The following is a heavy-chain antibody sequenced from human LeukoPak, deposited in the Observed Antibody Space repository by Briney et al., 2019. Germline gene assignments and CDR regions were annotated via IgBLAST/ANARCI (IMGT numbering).Heavy chain of an antibody. CDR1: GFTLCSYA. CDR2: ISGSGGSI. Sequence: PGGSLRLSCAASGFTLCSYAMSWVREAPGRGVEWVSAISGSGGSIYYADSVKGRFTISRDNSKNTLYLQMNSLRAEDTAVYYCAKQHIVVVTADIDYWGQGTLVTVSS. CDR3: AKQHIVVVTADIDY. D-gene: IGHD2-21*02. J-gene: IGHJ4*02. V-gene: IGHV3-23*01.